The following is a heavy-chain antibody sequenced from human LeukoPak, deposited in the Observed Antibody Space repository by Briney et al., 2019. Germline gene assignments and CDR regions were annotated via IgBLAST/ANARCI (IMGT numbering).Heavy chain of an antibody. CDR2: ISAYNGNT. Sequence: SVKVSCKASGYTFTSYGISWVRQAPGQGLEWMGWISAYNGNTNYAQKLQGRVTMTTDTSTSTAYMELRSLRSDDTAVYYCARGRSSWYYYYYYMDVWGKGTTVTISS. D-gene: IGHD6-13*01. CDR3: ARGRSSWYYYYYYMDV. J-gene: IGHJ6*03. CDR1: GYTFTSYG. V-gene: IGHV1-18*01.